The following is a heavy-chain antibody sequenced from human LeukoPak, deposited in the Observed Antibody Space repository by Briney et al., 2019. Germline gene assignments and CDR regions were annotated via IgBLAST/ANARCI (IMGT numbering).Heavy chain of an antibody. CDR2: ISYDGSNK. V-gene: IGHV3-30*18. CDR1: GFTFSSYG. J-gene: IGHJ4*02. D-gene: IGHD3-10*01. Sequence: PGGSLRLSCAASGFTFSSYGMHWVRQAPGKGLEWVAVISYDGSNKYYADSVKGRFTISRDNSKNTLYLQMNSLRAEDTAVYYCAKAISFMVGGGAFDYWGQGTLVTVSS. CDR3: AKAISFMVGGGAFDY.